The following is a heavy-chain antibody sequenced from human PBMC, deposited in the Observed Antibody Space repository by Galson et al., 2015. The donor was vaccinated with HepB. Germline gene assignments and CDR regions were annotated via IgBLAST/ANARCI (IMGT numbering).Heavy chain of an antibody. J-gene: IGHJ4*02. CDR2: ISSTGTTM. CDR3: ARDGPSYYNDTSGYYVGY. V-gene: IGHV3-48*01. CDR1: GFTFSSYT. Sequence: SLRLSCAASGFTFSSYTMNWVRQAPGKGLESVSYISSTGTTMYYADSAKGRFTISRDNAQNSLYLQMNSLRSEDTAVFYCARDGPSYYNDTSGYYVGYWGQGTLVTVSS. D-gene: IGHD3-22*01.